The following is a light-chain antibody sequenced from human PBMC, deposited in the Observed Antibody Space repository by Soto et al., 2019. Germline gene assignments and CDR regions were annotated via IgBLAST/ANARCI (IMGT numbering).Light chain of an antibody. V-gene: IGLV2-8*01. CDR1: SSDVGGYNY. J-gene: IGLJ1*01. Sequence: QSALTQPPSASGSPGQSVAISCTGTSSDVGGYNYVSWYQQYPGKAPKLMIYEVSKRPSGVPDRFSGSKSGNTASLTVSGLQAEDEADYCCSSYAGSNNYVFGAGTKLTVL. CDR2: EVS. CDR3: SSYAGSNNYV.